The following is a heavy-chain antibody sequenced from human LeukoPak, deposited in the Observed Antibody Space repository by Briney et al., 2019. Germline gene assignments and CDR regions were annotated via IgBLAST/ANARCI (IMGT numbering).Heavy chain of an antibody. CDR2: IYTNGST. Sequence: SETLSLTCTVSGGSIRSGSYHWSWIRQSAGKGLEWIGRIYTNGSTNYNPSLKSRVTISVDTSKNQFSLKLTSVTAADTAVYYCARGGDYIWGTYRPFDYWGQGTLVTVSS. CDR3: ARGGDYIWGTYRPFDY. J-gene: IGHJ4*02. D-gene: IGHD3-16*02. CDR1: GGSIRSGSYH. V-gene: IGHV4-61*02.